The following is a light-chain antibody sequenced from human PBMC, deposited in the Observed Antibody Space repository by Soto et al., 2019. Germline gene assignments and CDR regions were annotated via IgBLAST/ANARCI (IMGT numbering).Light chain of an antibody. CDR1: SSNIGSNY. CDR3: AAWDDSLSVV. J-gene: IGLJ1*01. CDR2: RNN. Sequence: QSALTQPPSASGTPGQMVTISCSGSSSNIGSNYVYWYQQLPGTAPKLLIYRNNQRPSGVPDRFSGSKSGTSASLAISGLRSEDEADYYCAAWDDSLSVVFGTGTKVTVL. V-gene: IGLV1-47*01.